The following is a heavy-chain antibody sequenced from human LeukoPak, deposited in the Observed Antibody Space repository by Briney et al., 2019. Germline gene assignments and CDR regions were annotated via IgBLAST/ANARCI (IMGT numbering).Heavy chain of an antibody. D-gene: IGHD3-22*01. Sequence: GGSLRLSCAASGFTVSSNYMSWVRQAPGKGLEWVSVIYSGGSTYYADSVKGRFTISRDNSKNTLYLQMNSLRAEDTAVYYCARDLDYYDSSGYYTVRGQGTMVTVSS. V-gene: IGHV3-53*01. CDR1: GFTVSSNY. CDR3: ARDLDYYDSSGYYTV. J-gene: IGHJ3*01. CDR2: IYSGGST.